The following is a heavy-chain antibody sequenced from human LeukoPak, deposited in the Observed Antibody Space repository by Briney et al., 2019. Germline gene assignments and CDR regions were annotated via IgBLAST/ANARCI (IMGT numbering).Heavy chain of an antibody. D-gene: IGHD1-26*01. J-gene: IGHJ4*02. CDR3: ARDSGSYYAHPHFDY. V-gene: IGHV1-18*01. Sequence: VKVSCKASGYTFTSDGISWVRQAPVPWLERMGWISAYNSNTNYAQKLQGRVTMTTDTSTSTDYMELRSLRSDDTAVYYCARDSGSYYAHPHFDYWGQGTLVTVSS. CDR2: ISAYNSNT. CDR1: GYTFTSDG.